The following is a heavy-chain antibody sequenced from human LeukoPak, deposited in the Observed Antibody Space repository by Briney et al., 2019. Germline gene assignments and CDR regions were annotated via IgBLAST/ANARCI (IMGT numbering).Heavy chain of an antibody. CDR3: ARAPTSEDLTGYLYYHYMDV. CDR2: IIPVFGTT. J-gene: IGHJ6*03. Sequence: PGGSLRLSCAASGFTFSSYAITWVRQAPGQGLEWMGGIIPVFGTTNYAQKFKGRVTITADESTRTAYMELTSLRSEDTAVYYCARAPTSEDLTGYLYYHYMDVWGKGTTVTICS. CDR1: GFTFSSYA. V-gene: IGHV1-69*01. D-gene: IGHD3-9*01.